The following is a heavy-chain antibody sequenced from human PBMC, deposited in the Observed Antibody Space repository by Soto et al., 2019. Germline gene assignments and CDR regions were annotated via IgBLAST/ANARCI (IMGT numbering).Heavy chain of an antibody. CDR3: AAAGNYYYGMHV. V-gene: IGHV1-69*12. Sequence: QVQLVQSGAEVKKPGSSVKVSCKASGGTFSSYAISWVRQAPGQGLEWMGGIIPIFGTANYAQKFQGRVTITAHESTRTAYMELCSLRSEDTAVYYCAAAGNYYYGMHVWGQGTTVTVSS. J-gene: IGHJ6*02. CDR1: GGTFSSYA. CDR2: IIPIFGTA. D-gene: IGHD6-13*01.